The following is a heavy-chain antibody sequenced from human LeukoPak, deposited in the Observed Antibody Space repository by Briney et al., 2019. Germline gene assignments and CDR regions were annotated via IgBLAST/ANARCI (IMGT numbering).Heavy chain of an antibody. CDR3: AKEDHRGSDPPWFDP. D-gene: IGHD3-10*01. Sequence: GGSLRLSCAASGFTFSSYSMNWVRQAPGKGLEWVSAITVGGGTTYHADSVRGRSTISRDNSKNTLYLQMNSLRAEDTAIYYCAKEDHRGSDPPWFDPWGQGTLVTVSS. CDR1: GFTFSSYS. V-gene: IGHV3-23*01. CDR2: ITVGGGTT. J-gene: IGHJ5*02.